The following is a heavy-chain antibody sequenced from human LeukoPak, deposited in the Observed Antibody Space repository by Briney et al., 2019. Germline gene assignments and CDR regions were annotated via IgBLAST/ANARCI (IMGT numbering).Heavy chain of an antibody. Sequence: GGSLRLSCAASGFTFSSYAMHLVRQAPGKGLEWVAVISYDGSNKYYADSVKGRFTISRDNSKNTLYLQMNSLRAEDTAVYYCARASGFSYYFDYWGQGTLVTVSS. V-gene: IGHV3-30-3*01. CDR3: ARASGFSYYFDY. D-gene: IGHD3-22*01. J-gene: IGHJ4*02. CDR2: ISYDGSNK. CDR1: GFTFSSYA.